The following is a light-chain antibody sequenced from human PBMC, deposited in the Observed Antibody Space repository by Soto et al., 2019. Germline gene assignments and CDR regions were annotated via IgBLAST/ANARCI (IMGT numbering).Light chain of an antibody. CDR3: SSYSSSSTYV. V-gene: IGLV2-14*01. CDR1: SSDVGSYNY. CDR2: EVT. Sequence: QSALTQPASVSGSPGQSITISCTGTSSDVGSYNYVSWHQQHPGQAPKLMIYEVTYRASGVPDRFSASKSGNTASLTISGLQAGDEADYYCSSYSSSSTYVFGTGTKLTVL. J-gene: IGLJ1*01.